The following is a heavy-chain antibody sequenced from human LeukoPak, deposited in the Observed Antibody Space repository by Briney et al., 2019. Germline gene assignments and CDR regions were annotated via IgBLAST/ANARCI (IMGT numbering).Heavy chain of an antibody. CDR3: ARGFWSGYFDY. CDR1: GGSFSGYY. CDR2: INHSGST. Sequence: PSETLSLTCAVYGGSFSGYYWSWIRQPPGKELEWIGEINHSGSTNYNPSLKSRVTISVDTSKNQFSLKLSSVTAADTAVYYCARGFWSGYFDYWGQGTLVTVSS. D-gene: IGHD3-3*01. J-gene: IGHJ4*02. V-gene: IGHV4-34*01.